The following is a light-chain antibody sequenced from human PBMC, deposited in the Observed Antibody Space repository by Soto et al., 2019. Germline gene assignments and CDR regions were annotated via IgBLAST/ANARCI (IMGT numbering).Light chain of an antibody. CDR1: ATIGDW. J-gene: IGKJ2*01. Sequence: DTPMTQSPSSLPASIGDRVTITCRASATIGDWLAWYQHKAGKAPKLLIYKASKLESGVPSRFSGSGSGTEFTLTISGLQPEDFATYYCQQFNTSSPGYTFGQGTKLESK. V-gene: IGKV1-5*03. CDR3: QQFNTSSPGYT. CDR2: KAS.